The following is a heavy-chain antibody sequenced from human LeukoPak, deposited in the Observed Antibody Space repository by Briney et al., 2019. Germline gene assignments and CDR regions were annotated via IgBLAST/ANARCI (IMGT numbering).Heavy chain of an antibody. Sequence: SVKVSCKASGGTFSSYAISWVRQAPGQGLEWMGGIIPIFGTAKYAQKFQGRVTITADESTSTAYMELSSLRSEDTAVYYCARDSSDFRNLIPHWGQGTLVTVSS. CDR1: GGTFSSYA. D-gene: IGHD1-14*01. V-gene: IGHV1-69*13. CDR3: ARDSSDFRNLIPH. CDR2: IIPIFGTA. J-gene: IGHJ1*01.